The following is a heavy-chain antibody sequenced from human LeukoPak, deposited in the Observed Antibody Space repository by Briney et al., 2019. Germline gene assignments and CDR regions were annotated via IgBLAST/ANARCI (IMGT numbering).Heavy chain of an antibody. CDR2: ISSSGST. CDR3: ARGPYSYDSSGAFDI. CDR1: GDSISSGDYY. J-gene: IGHJ3*02. V-gene: IGHV4-61*02. D-gene: IGHD3-22*01. Sequence: ASQTLSLTCTVSGDSISSGDYYWSWIRQPAGKGLEWIGRISSSGSTNYNPSLKSRVTISVDMSKNQFSLKLSSVTAADTAVYFCARGPYSYDSSGAFDIWGQGTMVTVSS.